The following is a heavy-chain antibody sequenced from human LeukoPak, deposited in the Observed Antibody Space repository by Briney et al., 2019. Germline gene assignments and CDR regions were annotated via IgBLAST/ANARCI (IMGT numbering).Heavy chain of an antibody. CDR3: AREWDIVVVPAANNLVYYGMDV. D-gene: IGHD2-2*01. Sequence: QPGRSLRLSCTASGFTFSGYGMHWVRQAPGKGLEWVSYISSSSSTIYCADSVKGRFTISRDNAKNSLYLQMNSLRDEDTAVYYCAREWDIVVVPAANNLVYYGMDVWGQGTTVTVSS. V-gene: IGHV3-48*02. CDR1: GFTFSGYG. J-gene: IGHJ6*02. CDR2: ISSSSSTI.